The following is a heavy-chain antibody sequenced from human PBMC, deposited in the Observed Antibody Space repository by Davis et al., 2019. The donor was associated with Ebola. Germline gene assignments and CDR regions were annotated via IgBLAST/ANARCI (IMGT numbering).Heavy chain of an antibody. V-gene: IGHV1-46*01. CDR2: INPSGGST. J-gene: IGHJ5*02. CDR3: ARADNQLYSSGYIGFDP. Sequence: AASAKVSCKASGYTFTSYYMHWVRQAPGQGLEWMGIINPSGGSTSYAQKFQGRVTMTRDTSTSTVYMELSSLRSEDTAVYYCARADNQLYSSGYIGFDPWGQGTLVTVSS. D-gene: IGHD3-22*01. CDR1: GYTFTSYY.